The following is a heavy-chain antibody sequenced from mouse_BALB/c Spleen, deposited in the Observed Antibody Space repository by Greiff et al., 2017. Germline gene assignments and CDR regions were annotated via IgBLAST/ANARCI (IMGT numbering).Heavy chain of an antibody. Sequence: VKLVESGPGLVQPSQSLSITCTVSGFSLTSYGVHWVRQSPGKGLEWLGVIWSGGSTDYNAAFISRLSISKDNSKSQVFFKMNSLQANDTAIYYCARNEGDGYLFDYWGQGTTLTVSS. CDR3: ARNEGDGYLFDY. CDR1: GFSLTSYG. CDR2: IWSGGST. J-gene: IGHJ2*01. V-gene: IGHV2-2*02. D-gene: IGHD2-3*01.